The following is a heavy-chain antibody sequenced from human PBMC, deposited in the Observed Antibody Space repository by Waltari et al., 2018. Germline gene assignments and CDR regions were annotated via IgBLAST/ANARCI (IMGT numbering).Heavy chain of an antibody. D-gene: IGHD3-10*01. J-gene: IGHJ4*02. Sequence: EVQLVESGGGLVQPGGSLRLPCAASGFTFSSSWMHWVRQAPGKGLVWVSRINSDGSGTRYADSVKGRFTISRDNAKNTLYLQMNSLRAEDTAVYYCGRREGSVTMVRGIDYWGQGTLVTVSS. CDR3: GRREGSVTMVRGIDY. CDR2: INSDGSGT. V-gene: IGHV3-74*01. CDR1: GFTFSSSW.